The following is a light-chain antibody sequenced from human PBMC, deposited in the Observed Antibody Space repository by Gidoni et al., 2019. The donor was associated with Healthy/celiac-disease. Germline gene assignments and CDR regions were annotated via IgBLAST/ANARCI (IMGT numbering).Light chain of an antibody. J-gene: IGLJ2*01. CDR2: DVS. CDR3: SSYTSSSTVV. CDR1: SSDVGGYNY. V-gene: IGLV2-14*04. Sequence: PGQSITISCTGTSSDVGGYNYVSWYQQHPGKAPKLMIYDVSNRPSGVSNRFSGSKSGNTASLTISGLQAEDEADYYCSSYTSSSTVVFGGGTKLTVL.